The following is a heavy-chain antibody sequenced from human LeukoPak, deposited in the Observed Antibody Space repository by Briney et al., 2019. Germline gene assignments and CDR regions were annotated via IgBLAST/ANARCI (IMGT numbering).Heavy chain of an antibody. CDR2: ISGYNGNT. CDR3: ARVFRTTPYAFDI. V-gene: IGHV1-18*03. J-gene: IGHJ3*02. D-gene: IGHD1-1*01. Sequence: GASVKVSCTASGYTFTSYGISWVRQAPGQGLEWMGWISGYNGNTKYARKFQDRVTMTTDTSTSTAYMELRSLRSDDMAVYCCARVFRTTPYAFDIWGQGTMVTVSS. CDR1: GYTFTSYG.